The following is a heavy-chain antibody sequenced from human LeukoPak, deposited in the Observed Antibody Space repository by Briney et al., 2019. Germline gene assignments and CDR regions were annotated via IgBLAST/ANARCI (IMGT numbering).Heavy chain of an antibody. Sequence: ASVKVSCKASGYTFTNYGVSWVRQAPGQGLEWMGWISAYNGYTNYAQKFQFRVTMTTDTSTSTAYMELRGLTSDDTAVYYCAGDKAVTTERTQYFHHWGQGTLVTVSS. D-gene: IGHD4-11*01. CDR3: AGDKAVTTERTQYFHH. J-gene: IGHJ1*01. CDR2: ISAYNGYT. V-gene: IGHV1-18*01. CDR1: GYTFTNYG.